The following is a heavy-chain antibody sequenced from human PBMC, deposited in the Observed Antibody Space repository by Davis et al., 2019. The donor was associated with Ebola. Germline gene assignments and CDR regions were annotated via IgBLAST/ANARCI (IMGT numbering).Heavy chain of an antibody. V-gene: IGHV3-48*02. CDR1: GFTFSNYN. D-gene: IGHD5-24*01. CDR2: ISSSSSTI. CDR3: ARERWLQFVYFDY. Sequence: GESLKISCAVSGFTFSNYNMNWVRQAPGKGLEWVSYISSSSSTIYYADSVKGRFTISRDNAKNSLYLQMNSLRDEDTAVYYCARERWLQFVYFDYWGQGTLVTVSS. J-gene: IGHJ4*02.